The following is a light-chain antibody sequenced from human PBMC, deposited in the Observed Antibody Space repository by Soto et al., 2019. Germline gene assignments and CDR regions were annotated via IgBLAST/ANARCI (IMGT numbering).Light chain of an antibody. CDR2: AAS. J-gene: IGKJ4*01. V-gene: IGKV1-9*01. CDR3: QQFNVYPLT. Sequence: DIQLTQSPSFLSASVGDRVTISCRASQGITDFLAWYQQKPGKAPKLLIYAASTMQSGVPSRFSGSASGTEFALTISSLQPEDFANYFCQQFNVYPLTFGGGIMLEIK. CDR1: QGITDF.